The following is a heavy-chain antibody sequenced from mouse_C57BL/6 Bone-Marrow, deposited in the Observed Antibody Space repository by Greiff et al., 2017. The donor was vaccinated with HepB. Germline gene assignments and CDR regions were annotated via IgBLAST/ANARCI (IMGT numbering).Heavy chain of an antibody. CDR2: SRNKANDYTT. CDR3: ARDYYYGSSPYYAMDY. V-gene: IGHV7-1*01. Sequence: EVQRVESGGGLVQSGRSLRLSCATSGFTFSDFYMEWVRQAPGKGLEWIAASRNKANDYTTEYSASVKGRFIVSRDTSQSILYLQMNALRAEDTAIYYCARDYYYGSSPYYAMDYWGQGTSVTVSS. J-gene: IGHJ4*01. D-gene: IGHD1-1*01. CDR1: GFTFSDFY.